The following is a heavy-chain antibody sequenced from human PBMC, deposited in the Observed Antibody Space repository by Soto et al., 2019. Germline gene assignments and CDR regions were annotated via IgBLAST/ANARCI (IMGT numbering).Heavy chain of an antibody. J-gene: IGHJ4*02. CDR1: GGSISSGDYY. V-gene: IGHV4-30-4*01. Sequence: SETLSLTCTVSGGSISSGDYYWSWIRQPPGKGLEWIGYIYYSGSTYYNPSLKSRVTISVDTSKNHFSLKLSSVTAADTAVYYCATTKLESNRLDYWGQGTLVTVSS. CDR3: ATTKLESNRLDY. D-gene: IGHD4-4*01. CDR2: IYYSGST.